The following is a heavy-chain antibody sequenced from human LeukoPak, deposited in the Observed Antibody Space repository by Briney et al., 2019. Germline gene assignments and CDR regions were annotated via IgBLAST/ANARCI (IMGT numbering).Heavy chain of an antibody. Sequence: GGSLRLSCAASDFTFSDSAIHWVRQAPGKGLEWVGRIRSKANGYATSYGASAKGRLTISRDDSTNTADLQMSDLRTEDTAVYYCTKLRSDTTGGYYYFMDVWGKGTTVIVSS. D-gene: IGHD1-1*01. CDR2: IRSKANGYAT. V-gene: IGHV3-73*01. J-gene: IGHJ6*03. CDR1: DFTFSDSA. CDR3: TKLRSDTTGGYYYFMDV.